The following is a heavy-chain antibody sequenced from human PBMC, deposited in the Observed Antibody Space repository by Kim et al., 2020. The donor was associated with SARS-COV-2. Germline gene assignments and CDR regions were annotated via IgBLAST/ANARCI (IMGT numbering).Heavy chain of an antibody. CDR3: ARDLGEGIFDY. Sequence: GGSLRLSCAASGFTFSSYGMHWVRQAPGKGLEWVAVIWYDGSNKYYADSVKGRFTISRDNSKNTLYLQMNSLRAEDTAVYYCARDLGEGIFDYWGQGTLVTVSS. J-gene: IGHJ4*02. CDR1: GFTFSSYG. CDR2: IWYDGSNK. V-gene: IGHV3-33*01.